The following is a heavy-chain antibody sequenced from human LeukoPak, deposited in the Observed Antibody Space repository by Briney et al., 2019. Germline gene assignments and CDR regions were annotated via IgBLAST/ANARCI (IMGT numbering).Heavy chain of an antibody. Sequence: SETLSLTCTVSGGSISSGSYYWSWIRQPAGKGLEWIGRIYTSGSTNYNPPLKSRVTLSVDTSKNQFSLKLSSVTAADTAVYYCARDLGVRGVREFDYWGQGTLVTVSS. CDR3: ARDLGVRGVREFDY. D-gene: IGHD3-10*01. CDR2: IYTSGST. CDR1: GGSISSGSYY. J-gene: IGHJ4*02. V-gene: IGHV4-61*02.